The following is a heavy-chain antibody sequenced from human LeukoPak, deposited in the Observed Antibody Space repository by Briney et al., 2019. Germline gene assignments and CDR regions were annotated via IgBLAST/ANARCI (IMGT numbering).Heavy chain of an antibody. J-gene: IGHJ4*02. D-gene: IGHD1-26*01. V-gene: IGHV3-53*01. CDR1: GSTFSSYS. CDR3: ARESGSYLQ. Sequence: GGSLRLTCAASGSTFSSYSMNWVRQAPGKGLDWVSIINTGGYTYYIDSVKGRFTISRDKSKNTLYLQMTFLNVEDTAVYYCARESGSYLQWGQGTLVTVSS. CDR2: INTGGYT.